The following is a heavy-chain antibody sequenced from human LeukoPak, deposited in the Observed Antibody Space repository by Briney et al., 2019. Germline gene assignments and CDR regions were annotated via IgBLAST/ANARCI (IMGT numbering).Heavy chain of an antibody. CDR3: ARDQQADSSGYYPHSFDY. D-gene: IGHD3-22*01. CDR1: GFSVDDNG. CDR2: INWNGGST. J-gene: IGHJ4*02. Sequence: GGSLTLACAASGFSVDDNGMGWVRQAPGKGREWVFGINWNGGSTGYAGSVKGRFTISTDNAKTSMYLQMNSLRAEDTALYYCARDQQADSSGYYPHSFDYWGQGTLVTVSS. V-gene: IGHV3-20*04.